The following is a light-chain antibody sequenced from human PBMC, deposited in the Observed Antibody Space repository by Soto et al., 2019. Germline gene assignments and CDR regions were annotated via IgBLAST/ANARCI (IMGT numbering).Light chain of an antibody. CDR2: LTSDGSH. J-gene: IGLJ2*01. CDR1: RGPSSSA. Sequence: QLVLTQSPSASASLGVSVKLTCTLSRGPSSSAIAWHQQQPEKGLRYLMKLTSDGSHSKGDGIPDRFSGSSSGAERYLTISSLQSEDEADYYCQTWGTGIMVFGGGTQLTVL. CDR3: QTWGTGIMV. V-gene: IGLV4-69*01.